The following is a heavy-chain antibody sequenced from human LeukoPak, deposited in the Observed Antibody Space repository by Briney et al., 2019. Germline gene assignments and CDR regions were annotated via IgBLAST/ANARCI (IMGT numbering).Heavy chain of an antibody. CDR1: GGSVSSGSYY. Sequence: SETLSLTCTVSGGSVSSGSYYWSWIRQPPGKGLEWIGYIYYSGSTYYNPSLKSRVTISVDTSKNQFSLKPSSVTAADTAVYYCARDHYDFWSGYQLHYFDYWGQGTLVTVSS. D-gene: IGHD3-3*01. J-gene: IGHJ4*02. V-gene: IGHV4-30-4*01. CDR2: IYYSGST. CDR3: ARDHYDFWSGYQLHYFDY.